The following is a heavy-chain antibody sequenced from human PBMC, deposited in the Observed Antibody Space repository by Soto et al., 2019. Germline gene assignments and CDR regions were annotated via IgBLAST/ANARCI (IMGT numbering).Heavy chain of an antibody. V-gene: IGHV4-4*02. D-gene: IGHD6-19*01. CDR2: IYQNGHT. J-gene: IGHJ4*02. CDR1: SGSIKTDVW. CDR3: ARDAAVAGETDRFDS. Sequence: SSETLSLTCTVSSGSIKTDVWWSWLRRPPGKGLEWIGEIYQNGHTNYNPSLKSRVTMSVDKSKNQFSLMLTSVTAADTAMYYCARDAAVAGETDRFDSWGQGILVTVSS.